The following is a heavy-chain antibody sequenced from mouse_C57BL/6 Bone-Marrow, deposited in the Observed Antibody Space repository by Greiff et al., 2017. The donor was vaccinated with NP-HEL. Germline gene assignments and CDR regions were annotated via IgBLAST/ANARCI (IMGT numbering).Heavy chain of an antibody. V-gene: IGHV8-12*01. CDR3: AWSPHYYGSSYPFAY. D-gene: IGHD1-1*01. Sequence: QVTLKESGPGILQSSQTLSLTCSFSGFSLSTSGMGVSWIRQPSGKGLEWLAHIYWDDDKRYNPSLKSRLTISKDTSRNQVFLKITSVDTADTATYYCAWSPHYYGSSYPFAYWGQGTLVTVSA. CDR1: GFSLSTSGMG. J-gene: IGHJ3*01. CDR2: IYWDDDK.